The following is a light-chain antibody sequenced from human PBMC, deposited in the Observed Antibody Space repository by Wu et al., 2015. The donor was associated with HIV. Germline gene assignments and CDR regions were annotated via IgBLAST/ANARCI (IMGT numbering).Light chain of an antibody. CDR2: SAS. J-gene: IGKJ2*01. V-gene: IGKV1-39*01. CDR1: QTITNY. CDR3: QQSYTTPWT. Sequence: DIQMTQSPSSLSAVVGDRVTVSCRANQTITNYLNWFQQKPGRPPKLLIYSASSLQSGVPSRFSGSGSGTDFTLTISSLQPEDFATYYCQQSYTTPWTFGQGTRLDIK.